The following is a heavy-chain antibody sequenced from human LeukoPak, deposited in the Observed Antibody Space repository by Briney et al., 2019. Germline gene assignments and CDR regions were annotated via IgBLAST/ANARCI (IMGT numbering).Heavy chain of an antibody. D-gene: IGHD4-11*01. V-gene: IGHV4-59*08. CDR2: IYYSGST. CDR1: GGSISSYY. CDR3: ASSPFAHDYSNYVFDY. Sequence: SETLSLTCTVSGGSISSYYWSWIRQPPGKGLEWIGYIYYSGSTNYNPSLKSRVTISVDTSKNQFSLKLSSVTAADTAVYYCASSPFAHDYSNYVFDYWGQGTLVTVSS. J-gene: IGHJ4*02.